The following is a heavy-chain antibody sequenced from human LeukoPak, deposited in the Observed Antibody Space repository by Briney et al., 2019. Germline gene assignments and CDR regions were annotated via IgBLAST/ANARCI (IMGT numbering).Heavy chain of an antibody. J-gene: IGHJ6*02. V-gene: IGHV7-4-1*02. Sequence: ASVKVSCKASGYTFTSYAMNWVRQAPGQGLEWMGWINTNTGNPTYAQGFTGRFVFSLDTPVSTAYLQISSLKAEDTAVYFCARDLLHGDVADSHHRYGMDVWGQGTTVTVSS. CDR3: ARDLLHGDVADSHHRYGMDV. CDR2: INTNTGNP. D-gene: IGHD4-17*01. CDR1: GYTFTSYA.